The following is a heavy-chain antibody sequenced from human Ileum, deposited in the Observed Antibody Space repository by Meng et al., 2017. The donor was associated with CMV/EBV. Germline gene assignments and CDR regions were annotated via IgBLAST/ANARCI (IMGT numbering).Heavy chain of an antibody. CDR3: ARARRGNYDDYFDY. CDR1: GFTFSSYW. V-gene: IGHV3-7*03. D-gene: IGHD1-7*01. J-gene: IGHJ4*02. Sequence: GGSLRLSCAASGFTFSSYWMGWVRQAPGKGLEWVANIKQDGSDKYYVDSVKGRFTISRDNAKNSLYLQMNSLRAEDTAVYYCARARRGNYDDYFDYWGQGTLVTVSS. CDR2: IKQDGSDK.